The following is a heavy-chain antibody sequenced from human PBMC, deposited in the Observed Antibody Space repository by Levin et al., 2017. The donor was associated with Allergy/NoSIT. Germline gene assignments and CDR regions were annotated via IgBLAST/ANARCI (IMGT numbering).Heavy chain of an antibody. CDR3: ARVRVILTGYYRGSQASYYYGMDV. D-gene: IGHD3-9*01. Sequence: SETLSLTCAVYGGSFSDYYWSWIRQPPGKGLEWIGEIYHSGSTNNNPSLKSRVTISIDTSKNQFSLNLSSVTAADTAVYSCARVRVILTGYYRGSQASYYYGMDVWGQGTTVTVSS. V-gene: IGHV4-34*01. CDR2: IYHSGST. J-gene: IGHJ6*02. CDR1: GGSFSDYY.